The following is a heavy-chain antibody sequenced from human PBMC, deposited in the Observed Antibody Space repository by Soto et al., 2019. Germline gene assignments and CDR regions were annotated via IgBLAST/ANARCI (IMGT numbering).Heavy chain of an antibody. CDR3: ARTETSRKYCYGFDV. Sequence: PGESLKISCKGSGYSFTSYWIGWVRQMPGKGLEWMGIIYPGDSDTRYSPSFQGQVTISADKSISTAYLQWSSLKASDTAMYYCARTETSRKYCYGFDVWGQGTMVTVSS. D-gene: IGHD2-8*02. CDR2: IYPGDSDT. J-gene: IGHJ3*01. V-gene: IGHV5-51*01. CDR1: GYSFTSYW.